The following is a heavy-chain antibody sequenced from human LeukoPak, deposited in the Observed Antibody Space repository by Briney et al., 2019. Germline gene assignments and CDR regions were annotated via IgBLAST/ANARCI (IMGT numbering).Heavy chain of an antibody. J-gene: IGHJ4*02. CDR3: ARGSTYYESSGQVPFDY. CDR2: IYDSGGT. CDR1: GGSIRSSYYY. D-gene: IGHD3-22*01. V-gene: IGHV4-39*01. Sequence: PSETLSLTCTVSGGSIRSSYYYWGWIRQPPGKGLGWIGSIYDSGGTYYNPSLKSRVTISVDTSKNQFSLKLNSVTAADTAVYYCARGSTYYESSGQVPFDYWGQGTLVTVSS.